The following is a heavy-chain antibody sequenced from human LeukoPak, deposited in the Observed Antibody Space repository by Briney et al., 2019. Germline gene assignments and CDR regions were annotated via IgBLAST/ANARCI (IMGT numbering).Heavy chain of an antibody. J-gene: IGHJ4*02. D-gene: IGHD4-17*01. CDR2: INAGNGNT. Sequence: ASVKVSCKASGYTFTSYAMHWVRQAPGQRLEWMGWINAGNGNTKYSQKFQGRDTITRDTSASTAYMELSSLRSEDTAVYYCARETTVTTWDYWGQGTLVTVSS. CDR1: GYTFTSYA. CDR3: ARETTVTTWDY. V-gene: IGHV1-3*01.